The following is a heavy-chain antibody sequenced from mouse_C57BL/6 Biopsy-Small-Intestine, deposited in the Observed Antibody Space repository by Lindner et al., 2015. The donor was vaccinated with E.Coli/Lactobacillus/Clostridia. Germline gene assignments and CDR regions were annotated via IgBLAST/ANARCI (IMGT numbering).Heavy chain of an antibody. Sequence: VQLQESGGGLVKPGGSLKLSCAASGFTFSDYGMHWVRQAPEKGLEWVAYISSGSSTIFYADTLKGRLTISRDNAKNTLFLQMTSLRSEDTAMYYCAREVAGAMDYWGQGTSVTVSS. D-gene: IGHD1-1*02. CDR3: AREVAGAMDY. CDR2: ISSGSSTI. J-gene: IGHJ4*01. CDR1: GFTFSDYG. V-gene: IGHV5-17*01.